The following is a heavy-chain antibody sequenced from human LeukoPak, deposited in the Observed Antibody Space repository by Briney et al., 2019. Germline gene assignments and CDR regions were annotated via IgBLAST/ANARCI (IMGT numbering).Heavy chain of an antibody. CDR1: GLTFSDYW. V-gene: IGHV3-74*01. Sequence: PGGSLRLSCAASGLTFSDYWTHWVRQVPGKGPVWVARFNSDGGWITYADSVKGRFTISRDDAKNTLYLQMNSLRAEDTAVYYCVAATPHLDYWGQGTLGTVSS. CDR2: FNSDGGWI. CDR3: VAATPHLDY. J-gene: IGHJ4*02. D-gene: IGHD6-13*01.